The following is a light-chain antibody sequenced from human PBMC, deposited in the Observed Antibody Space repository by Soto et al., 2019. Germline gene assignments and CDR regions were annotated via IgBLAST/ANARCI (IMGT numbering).Light chain of an antibody. J-gene: IGLJ3*02. CDR3: YSTTDNDIGV. CDR2: KDS. V-gene: IGLV3-27*01. CDR1: LLAKKY. Sequence: SYELTQPSSVSVSPGQTARITCSGDLLAKKYTRWFQQKPGQAPLLIMYKDSERPSGISARFSGSSSGTTVTLTISGAQVEDEADYYCYSTTDNDIGVFGGGTKVTVL.